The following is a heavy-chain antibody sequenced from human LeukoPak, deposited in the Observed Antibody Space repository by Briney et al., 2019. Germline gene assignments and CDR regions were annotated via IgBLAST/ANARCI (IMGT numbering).Heavy chain of an antibody. CDR2: INHSGST. V-gene: IGHV4-34*01. D-gene: IGHD1-26*01. CDR3: AIRGTGSFSDPAFDY. J-gene: IGHJ4*02. Sequence: SETLSLTCAVYGGSFSGYYWSWIRQPPGKGLEWIGEINHSGSTNYNPSLKSRVTISVDTSKNQFSLKLSSVTAADTAVYYCAIRGTGSFSDPAFDYWGQGTLVTVSS. CDR1: GGSFSGYY.